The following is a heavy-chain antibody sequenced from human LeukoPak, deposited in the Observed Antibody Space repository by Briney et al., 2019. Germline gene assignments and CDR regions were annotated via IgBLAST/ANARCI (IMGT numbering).Heavy chain of an antibody. Sequence: PSETLSLTCTVSGGSISSYYWSWIRQPPGKGLEWIGYIYDSGSTNYSPSLKSRVTISVDTSKNQFSLKLSSVTAADTAVYYCARGIAAASERALDIWGQGTTVTVSS. D-gene: IGHD6-13*01. CDR3: ARGIAAASERALDI. J-gene: IGHJ3*02. CDR1: GGSISSYY. CDR2: IYDSGST. V-gene: IGHV4-59*12.